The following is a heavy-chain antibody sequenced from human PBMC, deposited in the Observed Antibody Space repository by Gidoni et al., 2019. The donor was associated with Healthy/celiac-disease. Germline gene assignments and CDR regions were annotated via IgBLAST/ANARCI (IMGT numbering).Heavy chain of an antibody. D-gene: IGHD5-12*01. CDR1: GGTFSSYA. Sequence: QVQLVQSGAAVKKPGSSVKVSCKSSGGTFSSYAISWVRQAPGQGLEWMGGFIPIFGTANYARKFQGRVTMTADESTSTAYMELSSLGSEDTAVDYCARNSGYDPTAGWGQGTLVTVSS. CDR3: ARNSGYDPTAG. CDR2: FIPIFGTA. J-gene: IGHJ1*01. V-gene: IGHV1-69*01.